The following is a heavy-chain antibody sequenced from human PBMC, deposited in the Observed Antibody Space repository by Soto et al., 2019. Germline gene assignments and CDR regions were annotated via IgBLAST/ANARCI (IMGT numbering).Heavy chain of an antibody. CDR3: ARNGGRFFDY. Sequence: SETLALTCVVSDGSINSNTWCSWVRQPPDKGLEWIGETSHSGNTKYKPSLKSRVTISVDRSKSQFSLRLTSVTAADTAVYYCARNGGRFFDYWGPGTLVTVSS. D-gene: IGHD2-8*01. V-gene: IGHV4-4*02. CDR1: DGSINSNTW. J-gene: IGHJ4*03. CDR2: TSHSGNT.